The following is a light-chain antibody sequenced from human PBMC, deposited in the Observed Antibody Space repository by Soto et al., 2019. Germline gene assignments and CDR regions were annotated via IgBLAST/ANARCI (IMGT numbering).Light chain of an antibody. J-gene: IGKJ2*01. CDR3: QQYYSTPSYT. CDR1: QSVLYSSNNKNY. V-gene: IGKV4-1*01. CDR2: WAS. Sequence: DIVMTQSPDSLAVSLGERATINCTSSQSVLYSSNNKNYLAWYQQRPGQGPKLLIYWASTRESGVPDRFSGSGSGTDFTLTINSLQAEDVAVYYCQQYYSTPSYTFGQVTKVEIX.